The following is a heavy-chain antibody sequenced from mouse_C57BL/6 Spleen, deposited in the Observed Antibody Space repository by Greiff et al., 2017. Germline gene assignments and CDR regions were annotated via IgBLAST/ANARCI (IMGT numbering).Heavy chain of an antibody. CDR2: SRSGSSTI. V-gene: IGHV5-17*01. Sequence: EVQLVASGGGLVKPGGSLKLSCAASGFTFSDYGMHWVRQAPEKGLEWVAYSRSGSSTIYYADTVKGRFTISRDNAKNTLFLQMTSLRSEDTAMYYCARPYYYGSSYTWYFDVWGTGTTVTVSS. J-gene: IGHJ1*03. CDR3: ARPYYYGSSYTWYFDV. CDR1: GFTFSDYG. D-gene: IGHD1-1*01.